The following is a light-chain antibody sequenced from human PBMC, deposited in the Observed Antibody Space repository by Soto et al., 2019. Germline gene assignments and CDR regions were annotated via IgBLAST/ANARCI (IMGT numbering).Light chain of an antibody. CDR3: QQYNIWPPWT. Sequence: DIVMTQTPATLSVSPGEGATLSCRASHSLSTNLAWYQQKPGQAPRLLIYGASTRATGIPARFSGSGSGTEFTLTISSLQSEDFAIYYCQQYNIWPPWTFGQGTKVDI. V-gene: IGKV3-15*01. CDR1: HSLSTN. CDR2: GAS. J-gene: IGKJ1*01.